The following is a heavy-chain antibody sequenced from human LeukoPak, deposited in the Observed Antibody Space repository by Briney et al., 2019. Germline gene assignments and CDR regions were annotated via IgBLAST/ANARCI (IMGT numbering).Heavy chain of an antibody. CDR3: ARDFPSYSSGWFDP. D-gene: IGHD6-19*01. V-gene: IGHV1-46*01. Sequence: ASVKVSCTASGYTFTNNYMHWVRQAPGQGLEWMGIINPSGDNTWYAQKFQGRVTLTRDMATSTDYMEVSSLRSEDTAVYYCARDFPSYSSGWFDPWGQGTLVTVSS. CDR2: INPSGDNT. J-gene: IGHJ5*02. CDR1: GYTFTNNY.